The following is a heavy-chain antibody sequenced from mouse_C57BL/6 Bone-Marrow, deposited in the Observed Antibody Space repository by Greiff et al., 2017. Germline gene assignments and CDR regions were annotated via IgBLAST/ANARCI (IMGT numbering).Heavy chain of an antibody. CDR2: ILPGSGST. CDR3: ARCGYAMDY. J-gene: IGHJ4*01. CDR1: GYTFTGYW. V-gene: IGHV1-9*01. Sequence: QVQLQQSGAELMKPGASVKLSCKATGYTFTGYWIEWVKQRPGHGLEWIGEILPGSGSTNDNEKFKGKATFTADTSSNTAYMQLSSLTTEDSAIYYCARCGYAMDYWGQGTSVTVSS.